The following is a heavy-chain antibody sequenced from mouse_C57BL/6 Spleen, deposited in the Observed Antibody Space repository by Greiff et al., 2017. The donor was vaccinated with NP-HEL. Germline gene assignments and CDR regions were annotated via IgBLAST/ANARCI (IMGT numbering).Heavy chain of an antibody. V-gene: IGHV14-4*01. CDR2: IDPENGDT. D-gene: IGHD1-1*01. J-gene: IGHJ2*01. CDR1: GFNIKDDY. CDR3: TTSDYGSSPFDY. Sequence: EVQLVESGAELVRPGASVKLSCTASGFNIKDDYMHWVKQRPEQGLEWIGWIDPENGDTEYASKFQGKATITADTSSNTAYLQLSSLTSEDTAVYYCTTSDYGSSPFDYWGQGTTLTVSS.